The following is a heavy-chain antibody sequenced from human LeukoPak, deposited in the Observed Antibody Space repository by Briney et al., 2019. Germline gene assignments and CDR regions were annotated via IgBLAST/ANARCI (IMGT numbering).Heavy chain of an antibody. D-gene: IGHD3-22*01. CDR3: ARTLNYYDSSGWDY. J-gene: IGHJ4*02. CDR2: INPSGGST. CDR1: GYTFTSYY. V-gene: IGHV1-46*01. Sequence: ASVKVSCKASGYTFTSYYMHWVRQAPGQGLEWMGIINPSGGSTSYAQKFQGRVTMTTDTSTSTAYMELRSLRSDDTAVYYCARTLNYYDSSGWDYWGQGTLVTVSS.